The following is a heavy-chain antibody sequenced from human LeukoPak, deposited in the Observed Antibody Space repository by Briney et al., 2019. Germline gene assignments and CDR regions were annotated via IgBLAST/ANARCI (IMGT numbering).Heavy chain of an antibody. Sequence: GASVTVSCKASGYTFTSYGISWVRQAPGQGLEWMGWISAYNGNTNYAQKLQGRVTMTTDTSTSTAYMELRSLRSDDTAVYYCARTGPQYSSSWWFDPWGQGTLVTVSS. J-gene: IGHJ5*02. CDR1: GYTFTSYG. CDR2: ISAYNGNT. D-gene: IGHD6-6*01. V-gene: IGHV1-18*01. CDR3: ARTGPQYSSSWWFDP.